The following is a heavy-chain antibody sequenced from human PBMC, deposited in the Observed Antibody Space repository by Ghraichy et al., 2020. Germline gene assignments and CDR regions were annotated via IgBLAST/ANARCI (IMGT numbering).Heavy chain of an antibody. CDR1: GGFFSGYY. Sequence: SETLSLTCAVYGGFFSGYYWSWIRQPPGKGLEWIGEINHSGSTNYNPSLKSRVTISVDTSKNQFSLKLSSVTAADTAVYYCARGPLGDWFDPWGQGTLVTVSS. CDR2: INHSGST. J-gene: IGHJ5*02. D-gene: IGHD3-10*01. V-gene: IGHV4-34*01. CDR3: ARGPLGDWFDP.